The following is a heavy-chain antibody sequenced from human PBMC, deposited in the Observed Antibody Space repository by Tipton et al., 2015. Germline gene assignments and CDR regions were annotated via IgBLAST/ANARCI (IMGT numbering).Heavy chain of an antibody. J-gene: IGHJ5*02. V-gene: IGHV4-4*02. Sequence: TLSLTCAVSGGSITGSHWWGWVRQPPGKGLEWLGEIYHTGRAFYNPSLKSRVTISVDKSKNQFSLKLTSVIGADTAMYYCARAPAQAVVGRWFDPWGRGTLVVVSS. CDR3: ARAPAQAVVGRWFDP. CDR1: GGSITGSHW. CDR2: IYHTGRA. D-gene: IGHD6-19*01.